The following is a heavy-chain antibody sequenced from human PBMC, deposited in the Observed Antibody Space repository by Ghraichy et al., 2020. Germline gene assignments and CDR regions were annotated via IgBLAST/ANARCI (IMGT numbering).Heavy chain of an antibody. CDR3: ARQRFKDHSGWYLDYYDRGWFDP. CDR1: GGSISSSSYY. CDR2: IYYSGST. D-gene: IGHD3-22*01. Sequence: SETLSLTCTVSGGSISSSSYYWGWIRQSPGKGLEWIGSIYYSGSTYYNPSLKSRVTISVDTSKNQFSLKLSSVTAADTAVYYCARQRFKDHSGWYLDYYDRGWFDPWGQGTLVTVSS. J-gene: IGHJ5*02. V-gene: IGHV4-39*01.